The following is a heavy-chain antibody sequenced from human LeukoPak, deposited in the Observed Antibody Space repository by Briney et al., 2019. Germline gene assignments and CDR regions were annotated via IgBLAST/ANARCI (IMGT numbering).Heavy chain of an antibody. CDR2: IYYSGST. CDR3: ARIGVQWWPRDPMYYFDY. D-gene: IGHD2-15*01. Sequence: PSETLSLTCTVSGGSISSSSYYWGWIRQPPGKGLEWIGSIYYSGSTYYNPSLKSRVTISVDTSKNQFSLKLSSVTAADTAVYYCARIGVQWWPRDPMYYFDYWGQGTLVTVSS. J-gene: IGHJ4*02. CDR1: GGSISSSSYY. V-gene: IGHV4-39*01.